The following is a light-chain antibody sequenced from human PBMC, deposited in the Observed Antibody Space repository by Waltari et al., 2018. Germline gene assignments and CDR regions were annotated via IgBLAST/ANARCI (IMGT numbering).Light chain of an antibody. CDR3: QQYGSSPWT. CDR2: GAS. CDR1: QSVSSSY. J-gene: IGKJ1*01. Sequence: IVLTQSPGTLSLSPGERATLHCRASQSVSSSYLAWYQQKPGQAPRVLIHGASNRATGIPDRFSGSGSGTDFTLTISRLEPEDFAVYYCQQYGSSPWTFGQGTKVEIK. V-gene: IGKV3-20*01.